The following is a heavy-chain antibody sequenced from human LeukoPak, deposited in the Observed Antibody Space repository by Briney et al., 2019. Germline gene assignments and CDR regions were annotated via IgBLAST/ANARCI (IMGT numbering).Heavy chain of an antibody. CDR2: MNPNSGNT. V-gene: IGHV1-8*01. J-gene: IGHJ4*02. D-gene: IGHD3-10*01. CDR3: ARVLARGVIKTILGY. CDR1: GYTFTSYD. Sequence: GASVKVSCKASGYTFTSYDINWVRQAPGQGLEWMGWMNPNSGNTGYAQKFQGRVTMTRNTSISTAYMELSSLRSEDTAVYYCARVLARGVIKTILGYWGQGTLVTVSS.